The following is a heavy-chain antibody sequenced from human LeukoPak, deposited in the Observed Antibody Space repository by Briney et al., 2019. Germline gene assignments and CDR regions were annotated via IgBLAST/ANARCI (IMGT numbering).Heavy chain of an antibody. CDR3: GRGQTYSSGYYSD. D-gene: IGHD3-22*01. V-gene: IGHV1-69*01. CDR2: IIPIFGTA. Sequence: SVKVSCKASGGTFSSYAISWVRQAPGQGLEWMGGIIPIFGTANYAQKFQGRVTITADESTSTAYMEPSSLRSEDTAVYYCGRGQTYSSGYYSDWGQGTLVTVSS. J-gene: IGHJ4*02. CDR1: GGTFSSYA.